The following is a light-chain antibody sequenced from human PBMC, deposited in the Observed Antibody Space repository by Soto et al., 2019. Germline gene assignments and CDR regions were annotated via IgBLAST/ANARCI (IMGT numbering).Light chain of an antibody. V-gene: IGLV3-21*02. J-gene: IGLJ1*01. CDR3: QVWDSTSDHYV. CDR2: DDS. CDR1: NIGIKT. Sequence: SYELTQTPSVSAAPGQAARMTCGGNNIGIKTVHWYQQKPGQAPVLVVFDDSDRPSGIPERFSGSNSGNTATLTISGVEAGDEADYYCQVWDSTSDHYVFGTGTKV.